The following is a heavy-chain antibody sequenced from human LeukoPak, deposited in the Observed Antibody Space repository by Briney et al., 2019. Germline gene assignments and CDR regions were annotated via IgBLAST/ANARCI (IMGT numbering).Heavy chain of an antibody. CDR2: IQQDGSET. J-gene: IGHJ4*02. Sequence: PGGSLKLSCAASGFSFGIYWMSWVRQAPGKGLEWVAYIQQDGSETYYADSVKGRFTISRDDAKNSLHLQMNSLRVEDTAVYYCAGVGGELDYWGQETQVTVSS. D-gene: IGHD3-16*01. CDR1: GFSFGIYW. V-gene: IGHV3-7*01. CDR3: AGVGGELDY.